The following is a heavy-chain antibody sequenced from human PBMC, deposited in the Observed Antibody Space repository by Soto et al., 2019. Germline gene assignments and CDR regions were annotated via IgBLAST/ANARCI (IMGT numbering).Heavy chain of an antibody. V-gene: IGHV4-59*01. J-gene: IGHJ5*02. CDR3: ARELWFGELYWFDP. CDR2: IYYSGST. D-gene: IGHD3-10*01. CDR1: GGSISSYY. Sequence: SETLSLTCTVSGGSISSYYWSWIRQPPGKGLEWIGYIYYSGSTNYNPSLKSRVTISVDTSKNQFSLKLSSVTAADTAVYYCARELWFGELYWFDPWGQGTLVTVSS.